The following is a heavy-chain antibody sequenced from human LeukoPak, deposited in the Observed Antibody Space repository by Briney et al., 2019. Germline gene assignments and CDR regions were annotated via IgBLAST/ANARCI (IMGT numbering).Heavy chain of an antibody. V-gene: IGHV4-59*01. CDR2: INYSGSS. CDR3: ARSGGWTMVYGY. J-gene: IGHJ4*02. D-gene: IGHD2-8*01. CDR1: GGSISSYY. Sequence: PSETLSLTCTVSGGSISSYYWSWIRQPPGKGLEWIGYINYSGSSNYNPSLKSRVTISVDTSKNQFSLKLSSVTAADTAVYYCARSGGWTMVYGYWGQGTLVTVSS.